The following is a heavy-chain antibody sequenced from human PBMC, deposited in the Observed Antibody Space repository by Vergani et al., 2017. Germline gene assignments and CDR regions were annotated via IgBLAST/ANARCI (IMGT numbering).Heavy chain of an antibody. Sequence: QLQLQESGPGLVKPSETLSLTCTVSGGSISSSSYYWGWIRQPPGKGLEWIGRIHSSGTTNYNPSLKSRVTLSVDTPKNQLSLRMTSVTAADTAVYYCSRDSWTSELRGVYWFDTWGQGTLVSVSS. D-gene: IGHD3-10*01. V-gene: IGHV4-39*07. CDR3: SRDSWTSELRGVYWFDT. J-gene: IGHJ5*02. CDR1: GGSISSSSYY. CDR2: IHSSGTT.